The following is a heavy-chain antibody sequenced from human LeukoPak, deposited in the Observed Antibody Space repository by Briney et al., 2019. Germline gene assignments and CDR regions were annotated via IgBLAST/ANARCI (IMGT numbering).Heavy chain of an antibody. Sequence: SVTVSCTASGGTFSSYAISWVRQAPGQGLEWMGGIIPIFGTANYAQKFQGRATITADESTSTAYMELSSLRSEDTAVYYCASNYYDSSGYLWMGYWGQGTLVTVSS. CDR3: ASNYYDSSGYLWMGY. CDR2: IIPIFGTA. J-gene: IGHJ4*02. CDR1: GGTFSSYA. D-gene: IGHD3-22*01. V-gene: IGHV1-69*13.